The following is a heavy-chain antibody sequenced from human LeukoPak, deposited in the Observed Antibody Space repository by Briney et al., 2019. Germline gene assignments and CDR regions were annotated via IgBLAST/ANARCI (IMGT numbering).Heavy chain of an antibody. J-gene: IGHJ5*02. CDR3: ATLYSSGWVPGP. Sequence: GESLKISCKGSGYSFTSYWISWVRQMPGKGLEWMGRIDPSDSYTNYSPSFQGHVTISADKSISTAYLQWSSLKASDTAMYYRATLYSSGWVPGPWGQGTLVTVSS. V-gene: IGHV5-10-1*01. CDR2: IDPSDSYT. CDR1: GYSFTSYW. D-gene: IGHD6-19*01.